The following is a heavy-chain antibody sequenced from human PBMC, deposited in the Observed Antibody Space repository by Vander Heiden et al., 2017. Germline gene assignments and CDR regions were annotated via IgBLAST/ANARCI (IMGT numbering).Heavy chain of an antibody. CDR3: AKDLHFWAACDV. CDR2: IGSDYDT. Sequence: EVQLLESGGGLVQPGGSLRLSCAASGFPFGSNAMSWVRQAPGKGLEWVSGIGSDYDTHYADSVKGRFTISRDNSKNTLYLQVNSLRAEDTAVYYCAKDLHFWAACDVWGQGTTVTVSS. V-gene: IGHV3-23*01. J-gene: IGHJ6*02. D-gene: IGHD7-27*01. CDR1: GFPFGSNA.